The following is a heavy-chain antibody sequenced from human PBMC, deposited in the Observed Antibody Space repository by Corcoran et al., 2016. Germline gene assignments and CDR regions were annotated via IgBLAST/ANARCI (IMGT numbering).Heavy chain of an antibody. Sequence: EVQLVESGGGLVKPGGSLRLSCAASGFIFTNAWMNWVRQAPGKGLEWVGRIKTKTDGETTDYIPPVKGRFTISRDDSKNTLYLQMNSLKTEDTAVYYCTTDRTYWGQGTLVTVSS. V-gene: IGHV3-15*07. J-gene: IGHJ4*02. CDR3: TTDRTY. CDR1: GFIFTNAW. CDR2: IKTKTDGETT.